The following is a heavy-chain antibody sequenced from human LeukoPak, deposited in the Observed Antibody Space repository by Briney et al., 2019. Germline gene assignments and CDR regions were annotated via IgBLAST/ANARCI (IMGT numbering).Heavy chain of an antibody. Sequence: ASVKVSCKASGYTFTSYDINWVRQATGQGLEWMGWMNPNSGNTGYAQKFQGRVTMTRNTSISTAYMELSSLRSEDTAVYYCARVWDIVVVPARFDPWGQGTLVTVSS. J-gene: IGHJ5*02. V-gene: IGHV1-8*01. D-gene: IGHD2-2*01. CDR2: MNPNSGNT. CDR1: GYTFTSYD. CDR3: ARVWDIVVVPARFDP.